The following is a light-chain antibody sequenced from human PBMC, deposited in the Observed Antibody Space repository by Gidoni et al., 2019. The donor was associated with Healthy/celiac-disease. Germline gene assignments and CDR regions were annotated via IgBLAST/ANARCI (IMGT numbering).Light chain of an antibody. CDR3: SSYTSSRTRV. J-gene: IGLJ3*02. V-gene: IGLV2-14*01. CDR1: SSDVGGYNY. CDR2: EVS. Sequence: QSALTQPASVSGSPGPSITISCTGTSSDVGGYNYVSWYQQHPDKAPKLMIYEVSNLPSGVTDRFSGSKSGNTASLTISGLQAEDEADYYCSSYTSSRTRVFGGGTKLTVL.